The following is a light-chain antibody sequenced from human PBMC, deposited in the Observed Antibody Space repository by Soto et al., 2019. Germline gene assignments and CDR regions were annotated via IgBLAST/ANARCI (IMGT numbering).Light chain of an antibody. CDR1: HSVIRY. CDR3: QQYGSSPWT. CDR2: GAS. J-gene: IGKJ1*01. V-gene: IGKV3-20*01. Sequence: EIVLTQSPATLSLSPGERATLSCRASHSVIRYLAWYQQKPGQAPRLLIYGASSRATGIPDRFSGSGSGTDFTLTISRLEPEDFAVYYCQQYGSSPWTFGQGTKVAIK.